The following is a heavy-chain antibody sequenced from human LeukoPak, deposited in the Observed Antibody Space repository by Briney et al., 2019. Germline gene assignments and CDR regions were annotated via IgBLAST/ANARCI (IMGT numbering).Heavy chain of an antibody. D-gene: IGHD6-19*01. Sequence: GSSMKVSCKASGGTFSSYAISWVRQAPGQGLEWMGGIIPIFGTANYAQKFQGRVTITADESTSTAYMELSSLRSEDTAVYYCARRRISSGWYPFFDYWGQGTLVTVSS. J-gene: IGHJ4*02. CDR2: IIPIFGTA. V-gene: IGHV1-69*01. CDR3: ARRRISSGWYPFFDY. CDR1: GGTFSSYA.